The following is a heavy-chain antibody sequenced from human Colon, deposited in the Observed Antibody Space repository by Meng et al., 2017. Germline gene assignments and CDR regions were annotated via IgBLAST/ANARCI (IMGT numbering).Heavy chain of an antibody. CDR3: ARGLHYGTTDS. J-gene: IGHJ4*02. D-gene: IGHD1/OR15-1a*01. Sequence: GGSLRLSCAASGFAFSAHWMHWVRQREERGLEWVALIKADGSITGYADSVKGRFTISRDNAKNMLYLQMNSLRAEDTAGYYCARGLHYGTTDSWGQGTLVTVSS. CDR1: GFAFSAHW. CDR2: IKADGSIT. V-gene: IGHV3-74*01.